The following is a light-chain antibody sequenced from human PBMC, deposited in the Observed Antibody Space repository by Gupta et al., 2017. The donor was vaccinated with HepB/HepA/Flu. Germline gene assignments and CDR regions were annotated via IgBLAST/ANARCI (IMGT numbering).Light chain of an antibody. J-gene: IGKJ2*01. CDR1: QTISSW. CDR2: MAS. V-gene: IGKV1-5*03. Sequence: DIQMTQSPSTLYAYVGDRVTITCRASQTISSWLAWYKQKPGKAPKFLIYMASSLESGVPSRFSGRGSGTEFTLTISSLQPDDFATYYCQQDNSYPPTFGQGTKLEIK. CDR3: QQDNSYPPT.